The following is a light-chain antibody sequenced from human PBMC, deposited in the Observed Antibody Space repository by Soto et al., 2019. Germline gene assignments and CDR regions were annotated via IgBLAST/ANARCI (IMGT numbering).Light chain of an antibody. Sequence: DIQMTQSPSSLSASVGDRVTISCRASQSISIYLNWYQQKPGNAPKLLIYAASSLQSGVPSRFSGSASGTDFTLTISSLQPEDFATYYCQQSYSSQWMFGQGTKVEIK. CDR3: QQSYSSQWM. V-gene: IGKV1-39*01. J-gene: IGKJ1*01. CDR1: QSISIY. CDR2: AAS.